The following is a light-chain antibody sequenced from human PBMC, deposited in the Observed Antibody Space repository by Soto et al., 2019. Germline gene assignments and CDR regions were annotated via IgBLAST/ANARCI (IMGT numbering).Light chain of an antibody. CDR3: SSYTINSALYV. CDR2: EVS. CDR1: SXDVGSYQY. J-gene: IGLJ1*01. Sequence: QSVLTQPASVSGSPGQSITISCTGTSXDVGSYQYVSWYQQHPGKAPKLIIYEVSNRPSGVSNRFSGSKSGNTASLTISGLQAEDDGDYYCSSYTINSALYVFGSGTKVNLL. V-gene: IGLV2-14*01.